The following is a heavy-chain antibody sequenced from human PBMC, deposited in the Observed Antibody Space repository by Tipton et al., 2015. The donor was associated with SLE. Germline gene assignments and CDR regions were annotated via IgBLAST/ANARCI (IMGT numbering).Heavy chain of an antibody. CDR2: IYYSGST. CDR3: ATLGHYYYGMDV. V-gene: IGHV4-39*01. Sequence: TLSLTCTVSGGSISSSSYYWGWIRQPPGKGLEWIGSIYYSGSTYYNPSLKSRVTISVDTSKNQFSLKLSSVTAADTAVYYCATLGHYYYGMDVWGQGTTVTVSS. D-gene: IGHD3/OR15-3a*01. CDR1: GGSISSSSYY. J-gene: IGHJ6*02.